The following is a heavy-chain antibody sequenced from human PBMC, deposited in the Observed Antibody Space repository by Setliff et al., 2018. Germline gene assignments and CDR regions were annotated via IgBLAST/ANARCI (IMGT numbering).Heavy chain of an antibody. CDR2: IVPVFGTR. Sequence: GASVKVSCKASGGTFNTYAINWVRQAPGQGLAWMGGIVPVFGTRNYAQKFQGRVTFSADDSANTAYMELTSLTSEDTAVYYCARRVSYDSSGYPLGYWGQGTLVTVSS. V-gene: IGHV1-69*13. CDR1: GGTFNTYA. D-gene: IGHD3-22*01. CDR3: ARRVSYDSSGYPLGY. J-gene: IGHJ4*02.